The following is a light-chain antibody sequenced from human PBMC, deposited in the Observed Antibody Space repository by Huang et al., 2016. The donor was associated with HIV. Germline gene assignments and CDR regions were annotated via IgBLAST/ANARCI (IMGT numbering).Light chain of an antibody. Sequence: EIVLTQSPATLSLSPGERATLSCKASQSVSSSLAWYQQKPGQAPRRLIYDTSNRATGIPARFSGSESGTDFTLTISSLEPEDFAVYYCQQRSNWPLFTFGPGTKVDIK. J-gene: IGKJ3*01. V-gene: IGKV3-11*01. CDR2: DTS. CDR1: QSVSSS. CDR3: QQRSNWPLFT.